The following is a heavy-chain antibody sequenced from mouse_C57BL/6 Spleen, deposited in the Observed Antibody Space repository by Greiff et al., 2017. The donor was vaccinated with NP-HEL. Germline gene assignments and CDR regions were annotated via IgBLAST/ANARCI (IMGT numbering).Heavy chain of an antibody. V-gene: IGHV5-6*01. D-gene: IGHD2-4*01. CDR2: ISSGGSYT. CDR3: AIYDYDWYFDV. J-gene: IGHJ1*03. Sequence: LEWVATISSGGSYTYYPDSMKGRFTISRDNAKNTLYLQMSSLKSEDTAMYYCAIYDYDWYFDVWGTGTTVTVSS.